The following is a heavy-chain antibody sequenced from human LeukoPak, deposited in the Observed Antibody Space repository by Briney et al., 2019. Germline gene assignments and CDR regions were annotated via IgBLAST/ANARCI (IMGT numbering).Heavy chain of an antibody. CDR2: INSDGSST. V-gene: IGHV3-74*01. CDR1: GFTFSNYW. CDR3: AREGLVCIRTSCYLAAFDL. J-gene: IGHJ3*01. Sequence: GGSLRLSCAASGFTFSNYWMHWVRQAPGKGLVWVSRINSDGSSTNYADSVKGRFTISRDNAKNTLSLQMNSLSAEDTAVYYCAREGLVCIRTSCYLAAFDLWGQGTVVTVSS. D-gene: IGHD2-2*01.